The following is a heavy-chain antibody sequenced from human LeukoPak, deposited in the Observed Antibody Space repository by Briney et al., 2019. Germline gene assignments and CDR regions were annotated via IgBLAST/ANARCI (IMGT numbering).Heavy chain of an antibody. CDR1: GGSISSGGYY. CDR2: IHYNGNT. D-gene: IGHD2-2*01. CDR3: ARGAMRGANWFDP. J-gene: IGHJ5*02. Sequence: SQTLSLTCTVSGGSISSGGYYWSWIRQHPGKGLEWIGYIHYNGNTYYNPSLKSRVTISVDTSKNQFSLKLSSVTAADTAVFCCARGAMRGANWFDPWGQGTLVTVSS. V-gene: IGHV4-31*03.